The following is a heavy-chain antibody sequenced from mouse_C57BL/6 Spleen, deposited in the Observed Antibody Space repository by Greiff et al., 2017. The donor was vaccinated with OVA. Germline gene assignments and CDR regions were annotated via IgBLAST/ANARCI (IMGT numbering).Heavy chain of an antibody. D-gene: IGHD1-1*01. CDR2: ISYDGSN. V-gene: IGHV3-6*01. Sequence: VQLKESGPGLVKPSQSLSLTCSVTGYSITSGYYWNWIRQLPGNKLEWMGYISYDGSNNYNPSLKNRISITRDKSKNQFFLKLNSVTTEDTATYYCAGDSGKSSHWYFDVWGTGTTVTVSS. CDR1: GYSITSGYY. CDR3: AGDSGKSSHWYFDV. J-gene: IGHJ1*03.